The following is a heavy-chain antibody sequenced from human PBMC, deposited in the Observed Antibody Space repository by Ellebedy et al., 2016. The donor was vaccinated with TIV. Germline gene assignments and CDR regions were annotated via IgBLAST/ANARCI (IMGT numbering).Heavy chain of an antibody. CDR1: GFTLSNGN. CDR2: SKAKAVGGQP. J-gene: IGHJ4*02. Sequence: GESLKISCAASGFTLSNGNVSWVRQAPGKGLEWVGHSKAKAVGGQPDYSAPVKGRFTISRDDSKNTLYLEMNSLKSEDTAVYYCATALTTAVYWGQGTLVTVSS. V-gene: IGHV3-15*01. D-gene: IGHD4-11*01. CDR3: ATALTTAVY.